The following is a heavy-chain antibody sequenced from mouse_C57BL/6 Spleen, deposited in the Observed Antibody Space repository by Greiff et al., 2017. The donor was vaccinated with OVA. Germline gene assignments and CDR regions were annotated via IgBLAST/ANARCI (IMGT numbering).Heavy chain of an antibody. Sequence: QVQLQQPGAELVKPGASVKLSCKASGYTFTSYWMQWVNQRPGQGLEWIGEIDPSDSYTHYNQKFKGKATLTVDTSSSKPYMQLSGLTSEDSAVYYCARDYGNAYWGQGTLVTVSA. D-gene: IGHD1-1*01. J-gene: IGHJ3*01. V-gene: IGHV1-50*01. CDR1: GYTFTSYW. CDR3: ARDYGNAY. CDR2: IDPSDSYT.